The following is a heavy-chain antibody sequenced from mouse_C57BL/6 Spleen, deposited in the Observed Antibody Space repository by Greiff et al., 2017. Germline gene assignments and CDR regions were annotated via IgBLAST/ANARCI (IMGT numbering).Heavy chain of an antibody. CDR1: GYTFTDYY. V-gene: IGHV1-26*01. D-gene: IGHD2-4*01. J-gene: IGHJ3*01. CDR3: TRWGDYDEFAY. Sequence: EVQLQHSGPELVKPGASVKISCKASGYTFTDYYMNWVKQSHGKSLEWIGDINPNNGGTSYNQKFKGKDTLTVDTSSSTAYMERRSLTSEDAADYYCTRWGDYDEFAYWGQGTLVTVSA. CDR2: INPNNGGT.